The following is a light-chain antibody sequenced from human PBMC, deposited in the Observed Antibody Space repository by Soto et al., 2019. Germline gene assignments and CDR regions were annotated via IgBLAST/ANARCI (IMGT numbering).Light chain of an antibody. CDR3: QQYGSSPLT. CDR2: GAS. CDR1: QSVSSSY. J-gene: IGKJ4*01. V-gene: IGKV3-20*01. Sequence: IVLTHPPSTLSLSPGERATLSCRASQSVSSSYLAWYQQKPGQTPRLLIYGASSRATGIPDRFSGSGSGTDFTLTISRLEPEDFAVYYCQQYGSSPLTFGGGTKVDIK.